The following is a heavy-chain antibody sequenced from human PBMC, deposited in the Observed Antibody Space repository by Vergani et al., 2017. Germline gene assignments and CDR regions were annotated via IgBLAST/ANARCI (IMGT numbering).Heavy chain of an antibody. J-gene: IGHJ6*02. V-gene: IGHV3-23*01. Sequence: EVQLLESGGGLVQPGGSLRLSCAASGFTFSSSVMSWVRQAPGKGLEWVSAITGSGGSTYYADSVGGRFTISRDNSKNTLYLQMNSVRDEDTAVYYCAKGITMVRGLINYYYYGLDVWGQGTTVTVSS. CDR2: ITGSGGST. D-gene: IGHD3-10*01. CDR1: GFTFSSSV. CDR3: AKGITMVRGLINYYYYGLDV.